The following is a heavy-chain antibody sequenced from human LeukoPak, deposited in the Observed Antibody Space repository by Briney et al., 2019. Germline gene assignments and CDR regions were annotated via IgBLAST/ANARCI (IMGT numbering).Heavy chain of an antibody. D-gene: IGHD5-12*01. J-gene: IGHJ4*02. V-gene: IGHV4-59*08. CDR3: ARRRSGYGDFDY. CDR2: LYNSESI. Sequence: PSETLSLTCTVSGGSVSSYYWSWIRQPPGQGLEWIGHLYNSESINYNPSLKSRVTMSIDTSKNQLSLELSSVTAADTAVYYCARRRSGYGDFDYWGQGTLVTVSS. CDR1: GGSVSSYY.